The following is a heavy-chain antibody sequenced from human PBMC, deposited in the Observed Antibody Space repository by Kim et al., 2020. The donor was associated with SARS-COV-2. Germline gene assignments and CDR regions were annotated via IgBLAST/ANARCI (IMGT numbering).Heavy chain of an antibody. Sequence: SVKVSCKVSGCTFSSFSISWVRQAPGQGLEWMGGIIPVFGTPIYAQKFQGRVTITADASTSTAYMELSSLRSEDTAVYYCARADPAKGSGSNYSMDVWGQGTTVTVSS. CDR3: ARADPAKGSGSNYSMDV. CDR1: GCTFSSFS. D-gene: IGHD3-10*01. CDR2: IIPVFGTP. V-gene: IGHV1-69*13. J-gene: IGHJ6*02.